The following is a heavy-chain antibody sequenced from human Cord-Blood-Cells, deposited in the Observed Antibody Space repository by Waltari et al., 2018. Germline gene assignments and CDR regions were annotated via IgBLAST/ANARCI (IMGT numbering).Heavy chain of an antibody. J-gene: IGHJ4*02. V-gene: IGHV3-73*02. D-gene: IGHD2-21*01. CDR2: IRSKANSYAT. CDR3: TRHGAYCGGDCYDY. Sequence: EVQLVESGGGLVQPGGSLKLSCAASGFTFSGSAMHWFRQASGKGLEWVGRIRSKANSYATAYAASVKGRFTISRDDSKNTAYLQMNSLKTEDTAVYYCTRHGAYCGGDCYDYWGQGTLVTVSS. CDR1: GFTFSGSA.